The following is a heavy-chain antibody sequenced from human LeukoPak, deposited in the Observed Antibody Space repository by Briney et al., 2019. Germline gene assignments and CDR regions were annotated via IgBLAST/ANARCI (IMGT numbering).Heavy chain of an antibody. V-gene: IGHV3-66*01. Sequence: GGSLRLSCAASGFTVSSNYVSWVRQAPGKGLEWLSEIYSGGNTYYADSVKGRFTISRGNSKNTLYLQMNSLRAEDSAVYYCAKSLRGYSGYSFDYWGQGTLVTVSS. D-gene: IGHD5-12*01. CDR3: AKSLRGYSGYSFDY. J-gene: IGHJ4*02. CDR2: IYSGGNT. CDR1: GFTVSSNY.